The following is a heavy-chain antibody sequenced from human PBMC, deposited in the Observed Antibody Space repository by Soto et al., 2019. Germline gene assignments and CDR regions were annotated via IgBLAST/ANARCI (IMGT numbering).Heavy chain of an antibody. Sequence: PGGSLRLSCAASGFTFSSYSMNWVRQAPGKGLEWVSSISSSSSYIHYADSVKGRFAISRDNAKNSLYLQMNSLRAEDTAVYYCAREGAYYYYGMDVWGQGTTVTVSS. CDR3: AREGAYYYYGMDV. V-gene: IGHV3-21*01. J-gene: IGHJ6*02. CDR1: GFTFSSYS. CDR2: ISSSSSYI.